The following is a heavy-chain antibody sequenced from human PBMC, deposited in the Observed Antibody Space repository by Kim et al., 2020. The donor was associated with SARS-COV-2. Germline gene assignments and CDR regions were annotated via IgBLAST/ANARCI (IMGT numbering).Heavy chain of an antibody. J-gene: IGHJ3*02. Sequence: SETLSLTCTVSGGSISSYYWSWIRQPPGKGLEWIGYIYYSGSTNYNPSLKSRVTISVDTSKNQFSLKLSSVTAADTAVYYCASSVVIKLPHAFDIWGQGTMVTVSS. D-gene: IGHD3-22*01. V-gene: IGHV4-59*01. CDR3: ASSVVIKLPHAFDI. CDR2: IYYSGST. CDR1: GGSISSYY.